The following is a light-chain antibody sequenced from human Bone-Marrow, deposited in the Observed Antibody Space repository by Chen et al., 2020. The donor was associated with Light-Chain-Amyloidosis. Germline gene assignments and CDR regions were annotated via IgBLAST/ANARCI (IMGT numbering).Light chain of an antibody. Sequence: QSALTQPAPVSGSPGQSIPIPCPGTSSDVGGDNHVSWYQQHPDKAPKLMIYEVTNRPSWVPDRFSGSKSDNTASLTISGLQTEDEADYFCSSYTITNTLVFGSGTRVTVL. J-gene: IGLJ1*01. CDR3: SSYTITNTLV. CDR2: EVT. CDR1: SSDVGGDNH. V-gene: IGLV2-14*01.